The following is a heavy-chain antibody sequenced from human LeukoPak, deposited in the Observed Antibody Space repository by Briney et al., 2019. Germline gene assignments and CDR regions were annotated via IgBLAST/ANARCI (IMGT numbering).Heavy chain of an antibody. Sequence: ASVKVSCKASGYTFTSYALHWVRRAPGQRLEWMGWINAGNGDTKYSQKFQGRVTIARDTSASTAYMELSSLRSEDTAVYYCARDRGGTGDFDYWGQGTLVTVSS. V-gene: IGHV1-3*01. CDR3: ARDRGGTGDFDY. D-gene: IGHD1-1*01. CDR1: GYTFTSYA. J-gene: IGHJ4*02. CDR2: INAGNGDT.